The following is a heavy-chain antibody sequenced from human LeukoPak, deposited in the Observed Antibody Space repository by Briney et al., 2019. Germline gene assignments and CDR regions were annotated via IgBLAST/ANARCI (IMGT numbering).Heavy chain of an antibody. V-gene: IGHV5-51*01. CDR2: IYPGDSDT. CDR3: ARRGPRGSAPPWGFDY. J-gene: IGHJ4*02. Sequence: GESLKISCKGSGYSFTSYWIAWVRQMPGKGLEWMGIIYPGDSDTRYSPSFQGQVTFSADRSITTAYLQWSSLQASDTAMYYCARRGPRGSAPPWGFDYWGQGTLVTVSS. D-gene: IGHD3-16*01. CDR1: GYSFTSYW.